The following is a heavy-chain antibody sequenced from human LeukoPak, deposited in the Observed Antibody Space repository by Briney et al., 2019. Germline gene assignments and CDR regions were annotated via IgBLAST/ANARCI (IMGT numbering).Heavy chain of an antibody. V-gene: IGHV5-51*07. CDR1: GYSFTSYW. J-gene: IGHJ6*03. CDR3: ARHNLVVVPAAQYYYYYMDV. Sequence: GESLKISCKGSGYSFTSYWIGWVHQMPGKGLEWMGIIYPGDSDTRYSPSFQGQVTISADKSISTAYLQWSSLKASDTAMYYCARHNLVVVPAAQYYYYYMDVWGKGTTVTVSS. D-gene: IGHD2-2*01. CDR2: IYPGDSDT.